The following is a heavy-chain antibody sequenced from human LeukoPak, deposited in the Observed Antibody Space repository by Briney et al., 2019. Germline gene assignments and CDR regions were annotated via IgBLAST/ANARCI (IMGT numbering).Heavy chain of an antibody. CDR2: INWKSNNI. CDR3: ARDRAGYFYAMDV. CDR1: GFTFGDYA. J-gene: IGHJ6*02. Sequence: GGSLRLSCAASGFTFGDYAMHWVRQAPGKGLEWVSGINWKSNNIGYADSVKGRFTISRDNAKNSLYLQMNSLRTEDMALYYCARDRAGYFYAMDVWGQGTSVTVSS. V-gene: IGHV3-9*03. D-gene: IGHD6-13*01.